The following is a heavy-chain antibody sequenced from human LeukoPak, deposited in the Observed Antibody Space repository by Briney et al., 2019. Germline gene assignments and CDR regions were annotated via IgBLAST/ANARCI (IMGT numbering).Heavy chain of an antibody. CDR1: GGSISSYY. Sequence: PSETLSLTCTVSGGSISSYYWSWIRQPAGKGLEWIGRIYTSGSTNYNPSPKSRVTMSVDTSKNQFSLKLSSVTAADTAVYYCARVGGGAVAGRGDFDYWGQGTLVTVSS. CDR3: ARVGGGAVAGRGDFDY. V-gene: IGHV4-4*07. J-gene: IGHJ4*02. CDR2: IYTSGST. D-gene: IGHD6-19*01.